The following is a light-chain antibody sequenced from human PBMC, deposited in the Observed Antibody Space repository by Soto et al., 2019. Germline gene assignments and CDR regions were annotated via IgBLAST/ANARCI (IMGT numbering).Light chain of an antibody. Sequence: QSVLTQPPSVSAAPGQKVTISCSGSSSNIGNNYVSWYQQLPGTAPKLLIYDNNKRPSGIPDRFSGSKSGTSATLGITGLQTGDEADYYCCSYAGSSIVVFGGGTKLTVL. J-gene: IGLJ2*01. V-gene: IGLV1-51*01. CDR2: DNN. CDR3: CSYAGSSIVV. CDR1: SSNIGNNY.